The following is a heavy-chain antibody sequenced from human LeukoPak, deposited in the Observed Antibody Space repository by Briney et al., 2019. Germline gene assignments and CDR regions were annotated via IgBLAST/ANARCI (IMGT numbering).Heavy chain of an antibody. J-gene: IGHJ3*02. CDR1: GGSISSYY. CDR3: ARDLLPCCLGAFDI. Sequence: SETLSLTCTVSGGSISSYYWSWIRQPPGKGLEWIGYIYYSGSTNYNPSLKSRVTISVDTSKNQFSLKLSSVTAADTAVYYCARDLLPCCLGAFDIWGQGTMVTVSS. V-gene: IGHV4-59*01. CDR2: IYYSGST. D-gene: IGHD2-15*01.